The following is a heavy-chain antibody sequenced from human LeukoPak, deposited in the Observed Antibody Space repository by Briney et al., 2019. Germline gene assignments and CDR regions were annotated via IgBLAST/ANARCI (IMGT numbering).Heavy chain of an antibody. CDR1: GYIFRNYW. V-gene: IGHV5-51*01. Sequence: GESLKISCKGYGYIFRNYWIGWVRQMPGKGLEWMGIIFPGDSDTKYSPSFQGQVTISADKSLSTAYLQWTSLRASDTAIYYCARHGPEGCSGGRCYTSFHYYGMDVWGQGTTVTVSS. J-gene: IGHJ6*02. CDR2: IFPGDSDT. CDR3: ARHGPEGCSGGRCYTSFHYYGMDV. D-gene: IGHD2-15*01.